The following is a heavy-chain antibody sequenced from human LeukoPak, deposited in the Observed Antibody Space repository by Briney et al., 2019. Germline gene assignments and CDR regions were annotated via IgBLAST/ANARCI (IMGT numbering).Heavy chain of an antibody. V-gene: IGHV3-23*01. J-gene: IGHJ4*02. CDR1: GFTFSSYA. CDR3: AKVRELLSQSFDY. CDR2: ISGSGGST. Sequence: QPGGSLRLSCAASGFTFSSYAMSWVRQAPGKGLEWVSAISGSGGSTYYADSVKGRFTISRDNSKNTLYLQMNSLRAEGTAVYYCAKVRELLSQSFDYWGQGTLVTVSS. D-gene: IGHD1-26*01.